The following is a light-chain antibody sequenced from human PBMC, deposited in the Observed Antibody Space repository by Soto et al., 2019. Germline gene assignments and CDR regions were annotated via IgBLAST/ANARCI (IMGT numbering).Light chain of an antibody. Sequence: EIVLTHSPATLSLSPGERATLSCRASQSVSSYLAWYQQKPGQAPRLLIYDASNRATGIPARFSGSGSGTDFTLTISSLEPEDFAVYYCQQRSNWRTFGQGTKVDI. CDR1: QSVSSY. CDR3: QQRSNWRT. V-gene: IGKV3-11*01. CDR2: DAS. J-gene: IGKJ1*01.